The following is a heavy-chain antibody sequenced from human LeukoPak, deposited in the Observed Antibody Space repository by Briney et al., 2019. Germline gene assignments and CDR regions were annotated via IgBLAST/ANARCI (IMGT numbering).Heavy chain of an antibody. D-gene: IGHD2-15*01. Sequence: KSSETLSLTCTVSGGSISSYYWSWIRQPPGKGLEWIGYIYYSGSTNYNPSLKSRVTISVDTSKNQFSLKVSSVTAADTAVYYCARESGAVPASFDYWGQGILVTVSS. V-gene: IGHV4-59*01. J-gene: IGHJ4*02. CDR2: IYYSGST. CDR3: ARESGAVPASFDY. CDR1: GGSISSYY.